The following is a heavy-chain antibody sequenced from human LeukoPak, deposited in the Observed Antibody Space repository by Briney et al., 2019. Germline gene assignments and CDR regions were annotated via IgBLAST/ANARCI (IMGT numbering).Heavy chain of an antibody. D-gene: IGHD3-22*01. J-gene: IGHJ4*02. CDR1: GYTFTGYY. CDR2: TNPNSGGT. V-gene: IGHV1-2*02. Sequence: ASVKVSCKASGYTFTGYYMHWVRQAPGQGLEWMGWTNPNSGGTNYAQKFQGRVTMTRDTSISTAYMELSRLRSDDTAVYYCARGGLYTMIVVVVDYWGQGTLVTVSS. CDR3: ARGGLYTMIVVVVDY.